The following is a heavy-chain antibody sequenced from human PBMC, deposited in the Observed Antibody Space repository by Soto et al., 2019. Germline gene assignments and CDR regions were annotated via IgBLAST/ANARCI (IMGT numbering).Heavy chain of an antibody. D-gene: IGHD3-10*01. CDR2: IIPIAAIA. Sequence: QVQLVQSGAEVKKPGSSVKVSCKASGGTFSRYTINWVRHAPGQGLEWMGRIIPIAAIANYAQKFQGRVTITVDKSSTTAYMELSSLRSDDTAVYYCARGSTIVRGAPSWFDHWGQGTLVTVSS. CDR1: GGTFSRYT. V-gene: IGHV1-69*02. CDR3: ARGSTIVRGAPSWFDH. J-gene: IGHJ5*02.